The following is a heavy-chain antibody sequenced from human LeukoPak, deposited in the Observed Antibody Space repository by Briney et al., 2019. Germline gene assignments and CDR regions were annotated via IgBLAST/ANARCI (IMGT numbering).Heavy chain of an antibody. CDR1: GGSFSGYY. Sequence: SETLSLTCAVYGGSFSGYYWSWIRQPPGKGLEWIGEINHSGSTNYNPSLKSRVTISVDTSKNQFSLKLSSVTAADTAVYYCARGQDIVVVVAANNRHFDYWGQGTLVTVSS. V-gene: IGHV4-34*01. CDR3: ARGQDIVVVVAANNRHFDY. CDR2: INHSGST. J-gene: IGHJ4*02. D-gene: IGHD2-15*01.